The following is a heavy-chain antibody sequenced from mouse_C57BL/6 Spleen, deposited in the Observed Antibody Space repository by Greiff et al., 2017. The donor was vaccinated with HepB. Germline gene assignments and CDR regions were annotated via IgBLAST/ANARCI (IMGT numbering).Heavy chain of an antibody. D-gene: IGHD1-1*01. CDR1: GYTFTDYE. Sequence: VQLQQSGAELVRPGASVTLSCKASGYTFTDYEMHWVKQTPVHGLEWIGAIDPETGGTAYNQKFKGKAILTADKSSSTAYMELRSLTSEDSAVYYCTRDYGSSYGTDWYFDVWGTGTTVTVSS. CDR3: TRDYGSSYGTDWYFDV. V-gene: IGHV1-15*01. J-gene: IGHJ1*03. CDR2: IDPETGGT.